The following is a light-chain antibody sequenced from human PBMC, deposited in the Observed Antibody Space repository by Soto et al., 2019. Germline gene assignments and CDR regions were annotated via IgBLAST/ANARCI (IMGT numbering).Light chain of an antibody. CDR1: SSDVGVSRS. Sequence: QSALTQPRSVSGSPGQSVTISCTGTSSDVGVSRSVSWYQQHPGKAPKLIISDVTKRPSGVPYRFSGSKSGNTASLTISGLQAEDEADYYCSSYTSSSTLVFGGGTKLTVL. J-gene: IGLJ3*02. CDR2: DVT. V-gene: IGLV2-11*01. CDR3: SSYTSSSTLV.